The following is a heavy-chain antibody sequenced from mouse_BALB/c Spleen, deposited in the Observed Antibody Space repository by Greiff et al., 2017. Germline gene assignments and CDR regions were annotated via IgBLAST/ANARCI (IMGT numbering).Heavy chain of an antibody. D-gene: IGHD1-2*01. V-gene: IGHV5-9-4*01. J-gene: IGHJ4*01. CDR3: ARDFTTATGAMDY. CDR2: ISSGGSYT. CDR1: GFTFSSYA. Sequence: EVNVVESGGGLVKPGGSLKLSCAASGFTFSSYAMSWVRQSPEKRLEWVAEISSGGSYTYYPDTVTGRFTISRDNAKNTLYLEMSSLRSEDTAMYYCARDFTTATGAMDYWGQGTSVTVSS.